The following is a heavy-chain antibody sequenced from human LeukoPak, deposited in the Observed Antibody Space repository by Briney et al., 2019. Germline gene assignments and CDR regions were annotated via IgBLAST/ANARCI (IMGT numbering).Heavy chain of an antibody. CDR2: ISSSSSYI. Sequence: PGGSLRLSCAASGFTFSSYSMNWVRQAPGKGLEWVSSISSSSSYIYYADSVKGRFTISRDNSKNTLYLQMNSLRAEDTAVYYCARDRAYYYDSSGYAPTFDYWGQGTLVTVSS. D-gene: IGHD3-22*01. V-gene: IGHV3-21*01. CDR3: ARDRAYYYDSSGYAPTFDY. J-gene: IGHJ4*02. CDR1: GFTFSSYS.